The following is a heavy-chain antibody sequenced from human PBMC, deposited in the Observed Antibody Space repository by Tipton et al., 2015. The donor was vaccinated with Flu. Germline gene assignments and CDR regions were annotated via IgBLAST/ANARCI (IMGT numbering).Heavy chain of an antibody. CDR3: ARRLSSVIWSEGFDF. CDR2: SSGSSGHT. CDR1: GGSISDYY. D-gene: IGHD3-22*01. J-gene: IGHJ4*02. V-gene: IGHV4-4*08. Sequence: TLSLTFTVSGGSISDYYWSWIRQPPGKGLVWIAYSSGSSGHTNYNPSLKSRGTISVDTSKNQFSLKLSSVTAADTAVYYCARRLSSVIWSEGFDFWGQGSLVTVSS.